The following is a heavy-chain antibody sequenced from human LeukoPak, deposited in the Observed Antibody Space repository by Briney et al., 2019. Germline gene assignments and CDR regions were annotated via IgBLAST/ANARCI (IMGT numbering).Heavy chain of an antibody. CDR1: GFTFSSYG. CDR2: IWYDGSNK. J-gene: IGHJ6*04. V-gene: IGHV3-33*01. D-gene: IGHD2-2*01. CDR3: AREGPSSLVYGMDV. Sequence: GRSLRLSCAACGFTFSSYGMHWVRQAPGKGLEWVAVIWYDGSNKHYADSVKGRFTISRDNSKNTLYLQMNSLRAEDTAVYYCAREGPSSLVYGMDVWGKGTTVTVSS.